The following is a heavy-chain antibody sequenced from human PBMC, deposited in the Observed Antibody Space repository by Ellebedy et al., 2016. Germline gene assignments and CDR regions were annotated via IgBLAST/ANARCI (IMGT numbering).Heavy chain of an antibody. D-gene: IGHD4-17*01. CDR1: GFIFSDYY. Sequence: GESLKISXAASGFIFSDYYMGWIRQAPGKGLEWVSYISSSGSTMYYADSVKGRFTISRDNSKNTLYLQMNSLRPEDTAVYYCAKLRVGDYDFDYWGQGTLVTVSS. CDR2: ISSSGSTM. J-gene: IGHJ4*02. CDR3: AKLRVGDYDFDY. V-gene: IGHV3-11*04.